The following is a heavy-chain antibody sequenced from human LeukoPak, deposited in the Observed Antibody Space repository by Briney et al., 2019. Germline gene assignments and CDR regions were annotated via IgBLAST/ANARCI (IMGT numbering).Heavy chain of an antibody. CDR2: IDTAVDT. Sequence: GGSLRLSCAASGFTFSSYDMHWVRQATGKGLKWVSAIDTAVDTYYPDSVKGRFTISRENAKNSLYLQMNSLRAGDTAVYYCARGAVFDYYGSGSSWYFDLWGRGTLVTVSS. CDR3: ARGAVFDYYGSGSSWYFDL. D-gene: IGHD3-10*01. V-gene: IGHV3-13*01. CDR1: GFTFSSYD. J-gene: IGHJ2*01.